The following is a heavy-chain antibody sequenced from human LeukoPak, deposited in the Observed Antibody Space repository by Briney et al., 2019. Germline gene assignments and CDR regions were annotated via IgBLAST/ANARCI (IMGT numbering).Heavy chain of an antibody. D-gene: IGHD6-25*01. CDR1: GYTFTDYY. CDR2: INPNSGGT. CDR3: ARGKRNMAAASGFFDY. J-gene: IGHJ4*02. V-gene: IGHV1-2*02. Sequence: ASVKISCKASGYTFTDYYMQWVRQAPGQGLESMGWINPNSGGTNYAQNFQSRVTMTRDTSVNTAYMELSGLRFDDTAVYYCARGKRNMAAASGFFDYWGQGILVTVSS.